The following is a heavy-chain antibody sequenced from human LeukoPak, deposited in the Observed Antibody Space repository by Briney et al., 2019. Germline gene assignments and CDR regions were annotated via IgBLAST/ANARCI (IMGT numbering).Heavy chain of an antibody. Sequence: GASVKVSCKASGGTFSSYAISWVRLAPGQGLEWMGGIIPIFGTANYAQKFQGRVTITADKSTSTAYMELSSLRSEDTAVYYCASWDTAMVAYYFDYWGQGTLVTVSS. CDR3: ASWDTAMVAYYFDY. D-gene: IGHD5-18*01. CDR2: IIPIFGTA. CDR1: GGTFSSYA. V-gene: IGHV1-69*06. J-gene: IGHJ4*02.